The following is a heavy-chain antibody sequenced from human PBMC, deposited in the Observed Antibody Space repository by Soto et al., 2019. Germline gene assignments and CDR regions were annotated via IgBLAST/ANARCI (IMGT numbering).Heavy chain of an antibody. CDR3: ASDHRWSDQYYGMDV. V-gene: IGHV1-2*02. CDR1: GYTFTGYY. CDR2: INPNSGGT. Sequence: ASVKVSCKASGYTFTGYYMHWVRQAPGQGLEWMGWINPNSGGTNYAQKFQGRVTMTRDTSISTAYMELSRLRSDDTAVYYCASDHRWSDQYYGMDVWGQGTTVTVSS. J-gene: IGHJ6*02. D-gene: IGHD2-15*01.